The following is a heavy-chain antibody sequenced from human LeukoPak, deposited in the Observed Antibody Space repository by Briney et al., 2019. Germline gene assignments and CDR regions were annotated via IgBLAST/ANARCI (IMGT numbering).Heavy chain of an antibody. D-gene: IGHD2-21*02. CDR3: ARVFAVTAFDI. CDR2: ISSSSSTI. J-gene: IGHJ3*02. V-gene: IGHV3-48*01. CDR1: GFTFSSYA. Sequence: PGGSLRLSCAASGFTFSSYAMSWVRQAPGKGLEWVSYISSSSSTIYYADSVKGRFTISRDNAKNSLYLQMNSLRAEDTAVYYCARVFAVTAFDIWGQGTMVTVSS.